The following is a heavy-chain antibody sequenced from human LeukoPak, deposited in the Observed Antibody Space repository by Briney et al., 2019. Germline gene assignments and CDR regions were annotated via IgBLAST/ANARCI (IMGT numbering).Heavy chain of an antibody. V-gene: IGHV3-23*01. D-gene: IGHD3-22*01. CDR2: ISGSGGST. Sequence: GGSPRLSCAASGFTFSSYAVSWVRQAPGKGLEWVSAISGSGGSTYYADSVKGRFTISRDNSKNTLYLQMNSLRAEDTAVYYCAKDAAGSVYYYDSSGYYKKWGQGTLVTVSS. CDR3: AKDAAGSVYYYDSSGYYKK. J-gene: IGHJ4*02. CDR1: GFTFSSYA.